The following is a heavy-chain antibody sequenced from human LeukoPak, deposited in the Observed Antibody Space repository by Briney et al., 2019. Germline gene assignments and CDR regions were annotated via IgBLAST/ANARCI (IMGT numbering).Heavy chain of an antibody. CDR2: IKQDGSEK. CDR1: GFTFSSYW. J-gene: IGHJ4*02. Sequence: GGSLRLSCAASGFTFSSYWMSWVRQAPGKGLEWVANIKQDGSEKYYVDSVKGRFTISRDNAKNSLYLQMNSLRAEDTALYYCARVKGSGYRNSIDYWGQGTLVTVSS. D-gene: IGHD3-3*01. CDR3: ARVKGSGYRNSIDY. V-gene: IGHV3-7*03.